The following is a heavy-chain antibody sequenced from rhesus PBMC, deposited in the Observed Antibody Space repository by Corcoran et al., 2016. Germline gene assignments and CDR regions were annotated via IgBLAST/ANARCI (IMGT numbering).Heavy chain of an antibody. CDR3: ARDRAVTRPFDN. J-gene: IGHJ4*01. CDR1: GASLRSSS. Sequence: QLQLQESGPGLVKPSETLSLPCAVSGASLRSSSWSWIRQSPGQGLEWIGRISGSGGSTDYNPSLKSRVTISIGTSENQSSLNLNSVTAADTAVYYCARDRAVTRPFDNWGQGVLVTVSS. V-gene: IGHV4-173*01. CDR2: ISGSGGST. D-gene: IGHD6-25*01.